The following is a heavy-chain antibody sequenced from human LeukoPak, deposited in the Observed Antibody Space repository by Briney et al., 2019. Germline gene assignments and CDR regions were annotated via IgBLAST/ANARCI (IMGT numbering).Heavy chain of an antibody. V-gene: IGHV1-69*04. CDR1: GGTFSSYA. CDR2: IIPIFGIA. D-gene: IGHD6-19*01. CDR3: ARGIAVADRFDY. Sequence: SVKVSCKASGGTFSSYAISWVRQAPGQGLEWMGRIIPIFGIANYAQKLQGRVTITADKSTSTAYMELSSLRSEDTALYYCARGIAVADRFDYWGEGTLVTVSS. J-gene: IGHJ4*02.